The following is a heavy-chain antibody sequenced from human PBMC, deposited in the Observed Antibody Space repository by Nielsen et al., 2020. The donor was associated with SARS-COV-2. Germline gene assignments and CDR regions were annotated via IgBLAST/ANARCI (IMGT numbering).Heavy chain of an antibody. D-gene: IGHD6-19*01. Sequence: SETLSLTCTVSGGSISSYYWSWIRQPPGKGLEWIGYIYYSGSTNYNPSLKSRVTISVDTSKNQFSLKLSSVTAADTAVYYCAGDYIAVAGTYFQHWGQGTLVTVSS. J-gene: IGHJ1*01. CDR2: IYYSGST. CDR3: AGDYIAVAGTYFQH. CDR1: GGSISSYY. V-gene: IGHV4-59*01.